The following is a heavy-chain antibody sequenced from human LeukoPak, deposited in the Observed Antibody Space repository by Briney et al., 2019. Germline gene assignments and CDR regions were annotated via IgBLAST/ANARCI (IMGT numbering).Heavy chain of an antibody. D-gene: IGHD1-26*01. J-gene: IGHJ5*02. CDR3: TTDQGYSETNGWFDP. Sequence: ASVKVSCKVSGNTLTELSIHWVRQPPGEGLEWMGGFDPEEGETLYAQKFQGRVTMTEDTSTDTAYMELSSLRSEDTAVYYCTTDQGYSETNGWFDPWGQGTLVTVSS. V-gene: IGHV1-24*01. CDR1: GNTLTELS. CDR2: FDPEEGET.